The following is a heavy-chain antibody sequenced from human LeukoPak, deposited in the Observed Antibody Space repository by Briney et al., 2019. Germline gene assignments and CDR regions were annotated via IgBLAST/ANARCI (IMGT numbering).Heavy chain of an antibody. CDR3: TRGYYFDY. Sequence: PGGSLRLSCAASGFTFSSYAMHWVRQAPGKGLEWVGRSRNKANSYTTESAASVKDRFTISRDDSKNSVYLQLNSLKTEDTAVYYCTRGYYFDYWGQGALVTVSS. V-gene: IGHV3-72*01. CDR1: GFTFSSYA. CDR2: SRNKANSYTT. J-gene: IGHJ4*02.